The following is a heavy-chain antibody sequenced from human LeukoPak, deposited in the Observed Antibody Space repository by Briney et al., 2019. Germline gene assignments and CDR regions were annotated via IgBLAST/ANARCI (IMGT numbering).Heavy chain of an antibody. CDR3: ARLTPGKNWFDP. CDR2: MYHSGIT. D-gene: IGHD3-10*01. Sequence: SETLSLTCAVSGYSINSAYYWGWIRQPPGKGLEWIASMYHSGITYYDSSLKSRATISVDTSKNQFSLKLNSVTAADTSVYYCARLTPGKNWFDPWGHGTLVTVSS. J-gene: IGHJ5*02. V-gene: IGHV4-38-2*01. CDR1: GYSINSAYY.